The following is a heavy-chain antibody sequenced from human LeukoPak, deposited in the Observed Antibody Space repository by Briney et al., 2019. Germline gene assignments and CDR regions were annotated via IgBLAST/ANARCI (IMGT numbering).Heavy chain of an antibody. D-gene: IGHD3-22*01. CDR1: GFTFSSYW. CDR3: ARGAYYYDSSGYYSDY. CDR2: IKQDGSEK. V-gene: IGHV3-7*01. Sequence: GGSLRLSCAASGFTFSSYWMSWVRQAPGKGLEWVANIKQDGSEKYYVDSVKGRSTISRDNAKNSLYLQMNSLRAEDTAVYYCARGAYYYDSSGYYSDYWGQGTLVTVSS. J-gene: IGHJ4*02.